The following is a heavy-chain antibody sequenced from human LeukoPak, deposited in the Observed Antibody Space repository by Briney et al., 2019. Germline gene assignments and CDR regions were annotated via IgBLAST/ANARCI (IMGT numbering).Heavy chain of an antibody. CDR2: ISAYNGNT. V-gene: IGHV1-18*01. CDR3: ARATNYYDSSGYYGD. D-gene: IGHD3-22*01. J-gene: IGHJ4*02. Sequence: AASVKVSCKASGYTFTSYGISWVRQAPGQGLEWMGWISAYNGNTNYAQKLQGRVTMTTDTSTSTAYMELRSPRSDDTAVYYCARATNYYDSSGYYGDWGQGTLVTVSS. CDR1: GYTFTSYG.